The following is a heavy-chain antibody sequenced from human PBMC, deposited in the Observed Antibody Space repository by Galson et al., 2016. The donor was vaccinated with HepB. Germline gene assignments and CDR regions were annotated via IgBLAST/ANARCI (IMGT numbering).Heavy chain of an antibody. CDR1: GFTFFTYG. CDR3: ARERPDIAVAAFDY. J-gene: IGHJ4*02. D-gene: IGHD6-19*01. CDR2: IWYDGSNK. Sequence: FLRLSCAASGFTFFTYGMHWVRQAPGKGLEWVAVIWYDGSNKYCADSVKGRFTISRDNSKNTLYLQMNSLRAEDTAVYYCARERPDIAVAAFDYWGQGTLVTVSS. V-gene: IGHV3-33*01.